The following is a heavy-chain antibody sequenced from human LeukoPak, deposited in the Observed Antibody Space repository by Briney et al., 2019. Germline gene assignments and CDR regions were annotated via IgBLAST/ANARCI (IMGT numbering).Heavy chain of an antibody. CDR2: IKQDGSEK. D-gene: IGHD2-2*02. Sequence: GGSLRLSCAASGFTCSSYVMSWVHQAPGKELEWVANIKQDGSEKYYVDSVKGRFTISRDNAKNSLYLQMNSLRAEDTAVYYCAREYTRLGAFDIWGQGTMVTVSS. CDR3: AREYTRLGAFDI. V-gene: IGHV3-7*01. J-gene: IGHJ3*02. CDR1: GFTCSSYV.